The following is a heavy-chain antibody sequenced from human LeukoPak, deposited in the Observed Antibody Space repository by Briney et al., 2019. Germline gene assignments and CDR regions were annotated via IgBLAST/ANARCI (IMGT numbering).Heavy chain of an antibody. CDR2: LSFDASGT. CDR1: GFTFSNYG. D-gene: IGHD5-24*01. V-gene: IGHV3-30*03. J-gene: IGHJ4*02. Sequence: RGSLRLSCAASGFTFSNYGMHWVRQAPGKGLEWVAGLSFDASGTNYADSVKGRFTISRDNSKNTLYPQMHSLRPEDTAVYFCARDLQEISSFYFDYWGQGSLVTVSS. CDR3: ARDLQEISSFYFDY.